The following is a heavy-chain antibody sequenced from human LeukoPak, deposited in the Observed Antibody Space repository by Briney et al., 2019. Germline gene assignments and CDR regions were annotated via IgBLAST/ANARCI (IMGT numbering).Heavy chain of an antibody. CDR1: GFTFSTYW. CDR2: INSDGSRT. Sequence: GGSLRLSCAASGFTFSTYWMHWVRQAPGKGLVWVSRINSDGSRTNYADSVKGRFTISRDNAKNTLFLQMNSLRAEDTAVYYCVRDLGGRSGHWGQGTLVTVSS. CDR3: VRDLGGRSGH. J-gene: IGHJ4*02. V-gene: IGHV3-74*01. D-gene: IGHD1-26*01.